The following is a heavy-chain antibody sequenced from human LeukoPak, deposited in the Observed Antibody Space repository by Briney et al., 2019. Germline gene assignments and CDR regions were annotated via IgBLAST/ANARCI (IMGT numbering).Heavy chain of an antibody. CDR1: GYTFTSTE. J-gene: IGHJ6*02. Sequence: ASVKVSRKASGYTFTSTEIMWVRQATGQGFEWMGWMNPNSGDTGYAQKFQGRVTITRDTSTSTAYMELSRLRFEDTAVYYCARAPRQLSYYYGVDVWGQGTTVTVSS. CDR3: ARAPRQLSYYYGVDV. V-gene: IGHV1-8*01. CDR2: MNPNSGDT. D-gene: IGHD5-18*01.